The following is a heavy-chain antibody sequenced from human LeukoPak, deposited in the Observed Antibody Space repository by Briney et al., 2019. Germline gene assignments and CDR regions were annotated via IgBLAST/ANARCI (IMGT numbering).Heavy chain of an antibody. CDR3: ARASPEGMDV. CDR2: IYYSGST. Sequence: PSETLSLTCAVSGGSISSYYWSWIRQPPGKGLEWIGYIYYSGSTNYNPSLKSRVTISVDTSKNQFSLKLSSVTAADTAVYYCARASPEGMDVWGKGTTVTVSS. CDR1: GGSISSYY. V-gene: IGHV4-59*01. J-gene: IGHJ6*04.